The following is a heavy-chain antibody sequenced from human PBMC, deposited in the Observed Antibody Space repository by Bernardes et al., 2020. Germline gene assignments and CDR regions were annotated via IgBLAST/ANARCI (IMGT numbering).Heavy chain of an antibody. CDR1: GYTLTELS. J-gene: IGHJ4*02. CDR2: FDSEDGDA. Sequence: ASVKVSCKVSGYTLTELSMHWVRQGPGEGLEWMGSFDSEDGDASYAQKFQGRVTMTGDTPTDTAYMELSSLTSDDTAVYYCATGVSGRIVPWGAIVDCWGQGTQVTVSS. V-gene: IGHV1-24*01. CDR3: ATGVSGRIVPWGAIVDC. D-gene: IGHD3-10*01.